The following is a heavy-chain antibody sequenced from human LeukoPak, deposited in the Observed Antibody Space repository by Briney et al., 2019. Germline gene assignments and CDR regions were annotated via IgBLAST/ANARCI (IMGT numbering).Heavy chain of an antibody. CDR1: GFTFSSYW. CDR3: AELGITMIGGV. V-gene: IGHV3-48*04. J-gene: IGHJ6*04. CDR2: ISSSGSTI. D-gene: IGHD3-10*02. Sequence: GGSLRLSCAASGFTFSSYWMNWVRQAPGKGLEWVSYISSSGSTIYHADSVKGRFTISRDNAKNSLYLQMNSLRAEDTAVYYCAELGITMIGGVWGKGTTVTISS.